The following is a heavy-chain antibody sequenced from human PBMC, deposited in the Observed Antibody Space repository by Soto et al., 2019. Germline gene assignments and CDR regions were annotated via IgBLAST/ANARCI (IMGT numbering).Heavy chain of an antibody. CDR1: GFTFSSYS. V-gene: IGHV3-21*01. J-gene: IGHJ4*02. CDR2: ISSSSSYI. Sequence: EVQLVESGGGLVKPGGYLRLSCAATGFTFSSYSMNWVRQAPGKGLEWVSSISSSSSYIYYADSVKGRFTISRDNAKNSLYLQMNSLRAEDTAVYYCAREGYNWNYKGDYWGQGTLVTGSS. CDR3: AREGYNWNYKGDY. D-gene: IGHD1-7*01.